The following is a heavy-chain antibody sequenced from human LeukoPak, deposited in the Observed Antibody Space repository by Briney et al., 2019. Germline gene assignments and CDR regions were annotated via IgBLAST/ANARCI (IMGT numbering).Heavy chain of an antibody. J-gene: IGHJ4*02. CDR1: GYTFINYD. D-gene: IGHD3-10*01. Sequence: ASVKVSCKAPGYTFINYDINWVGQASGQGLEWMGWMNPSNGNTDYAQKFQGRVTMTRNTSISTAYIELSSLRSEDTAVYYCARDYYGSGGSRGYWGQGTLVTVSS. V-gene: IGHV1-8*01. CDR3: ARDYYGSGGSRGY. CDR2: MNPSNGNT.